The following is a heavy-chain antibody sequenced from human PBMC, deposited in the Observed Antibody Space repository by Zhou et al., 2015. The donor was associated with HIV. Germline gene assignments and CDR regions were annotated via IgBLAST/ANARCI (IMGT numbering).Heavy chain of an antibody. CDR2: ISSSGITI. V-gene: IGHV3-11*01. D-gene: IGHD2-21*02. J-gene: IGHJ2*01. CDR3: ARVKRAYCGGDCYHWYFDL. CDR1: GFIFSDYY. Sequence: QVQLVESGGSLVKPGGSLRLSCAASGFIFSDYYMTWVRQAPGKGLEWLSYISSSGITIYYADSVKGRFTISRDNAKNSLSLQVKSLRAGDTAVYYCARVKRAYCGGDCYHWYFDLWGLAPWSLSPQ.